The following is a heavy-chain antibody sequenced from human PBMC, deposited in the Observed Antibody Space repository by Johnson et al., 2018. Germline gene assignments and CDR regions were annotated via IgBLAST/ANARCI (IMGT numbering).Heavy chain of an antibody. Sequence: QVQLQESGPGLVKPSQTLSLTCTVSGGPIRSGDYYWSWIRPPPGKGLEWIGYIFYSGSNDHNPSLESRVTISIDTSKNTFSLRRSSLTAADTAVYYCARATILFSKIGLNGYYQHMDVWGKGTTVTVSS. D-gene: IGHD2-8*01. J-gene: IGHJ6*03. CDR2: IFYSGSN. CDR3: ARATILFSKIGLNGYYQHMDV. V-gene: IGHV4-30-4*01. CDR1: GGPIRSGDYY.